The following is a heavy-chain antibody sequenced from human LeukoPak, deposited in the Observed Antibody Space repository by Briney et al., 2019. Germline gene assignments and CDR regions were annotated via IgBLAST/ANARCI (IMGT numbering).Heavy chain of an antibody. Sequence: QPGGSLRLSCAASGFTFSSYAMSRVRQAPGKGLEWVSTISGSGGGTYYADSVKGRFTISRDNSKNTLYMQMNSLRAEDTAVYYCAKISADTSMVYYYYGMDVWGQGTPVTVSS. J-gene: IGHJ6*02. CDR2: ISGSGGGT. D-gene: IGHD5-18*01. V-gene: IGHV3-23*01. CDR3: AKISADTSMVYYYYGMDV. CDR1: GFTFSSYA.